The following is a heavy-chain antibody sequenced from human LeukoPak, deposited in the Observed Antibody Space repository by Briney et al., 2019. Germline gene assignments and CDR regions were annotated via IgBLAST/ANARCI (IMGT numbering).Heavy chain of an antibody. Sequence: GASVKVSCKASGYTFTSYYMHWVRQAPGQGLEWMGIINPSGGSTSYAQKFQGRVTMTRDTSTSTAYMELSSLRSEDTAVYYCARERTCSGGSCSRGYYYGMDVWGQGTTVTVSS. V-gene: IGHV1-46*01. CDR2: INPSGGST. CDR1: GYTFTSYY. CDR3: ARERTCSGGSCSRGYYYGMDV. D-gene: IGHD2-15*01. J-gene: IGHJ6*02.